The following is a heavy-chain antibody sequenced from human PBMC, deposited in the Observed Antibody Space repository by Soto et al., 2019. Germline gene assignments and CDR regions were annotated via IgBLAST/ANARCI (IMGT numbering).Heavy chain of an antibody. CDR2: INHSGST. CDR3: AIQSYGDLRY. J-gene: IGHJ2*01. V-gene: IGHV4-34*01. CDR1: GGSFSGYY. D-gene: IGHD4-17*01. Sequence: QVQLQQWGAGLLKPSETLSLTCAVYGGSFSGYYWSWIRQPPGKGLEWIGEINHSGSTNYNPSLKSRVTISVDTSKNQFSLKLSSVTAADKAVYYCAIQSYGDLRYWGRGTLVTVSS.